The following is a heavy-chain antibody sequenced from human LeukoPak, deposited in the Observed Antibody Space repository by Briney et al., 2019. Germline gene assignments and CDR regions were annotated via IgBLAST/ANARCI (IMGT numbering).Heavy chain of an antibody. CDR2: IYYSGST. J-gene: IGHJ6*02. CDR3: ARDQMGLVFPYGMDV. CDR1: GGSISSYY. D-gene: IGHD2-21*01. Sequence: PSETLSLTCTVSGGSISSYYWSWIRQPPGKGLEWIGYIYYSGSTNYNPSLKSRVTISVDTSKNQFSLKLSSVTAADTAVYYCARDQMGLVFPYGMDVWGQGTTVTVSS. V-gene: IGHV4-59*01.